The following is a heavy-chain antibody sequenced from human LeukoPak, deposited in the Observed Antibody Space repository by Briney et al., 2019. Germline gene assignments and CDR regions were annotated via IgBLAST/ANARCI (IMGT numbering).Heavy chain of an antibody. V-gene: IGHV3-48*01. Sequence: GGSLRLSCAASGFTYTIFGFNWVRQAPGKVPEWVSYIDARSGITYCADSVQGRFTISRDNAQESVFLQMNSLRADDTAVYYCARTYDFGRGPPGDAFDNWGPGTLVTVSS. CDR1: GFTYTIFG. CDR2: IDARSGIT. J-gene: IGHJ3*02. CDR3: ARTYDFGRGPPGDAFDN. D-gene: IGHD3-3*01.